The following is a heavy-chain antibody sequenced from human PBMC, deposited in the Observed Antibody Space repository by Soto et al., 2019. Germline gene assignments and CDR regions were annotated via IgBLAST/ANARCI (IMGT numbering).Heavy chain of an antibody. V-gene: IGHV1-69*01. J-gene: IGHJ6*02. D-gene: IGHD5-12*01. CDR1: GGAFSSSA. CDR2: IIPIFGTA. Sequence: QVQLVQSGAEVKKPGSSVKVSCKASGGAFSSSAISWVRQSPGQGLEWMGGIIPIFGTANYAQKFQGRITITAGASAYPAYMELNSLTSDDTALSFCAREGLWLVRLGGVQYHGMDVWCQGTTVTVSS. CDR3: AREGLWLVRLGGVQYHGMDV.